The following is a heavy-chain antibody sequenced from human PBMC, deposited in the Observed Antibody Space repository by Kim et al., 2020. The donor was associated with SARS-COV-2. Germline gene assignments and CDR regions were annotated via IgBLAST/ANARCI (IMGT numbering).Heavy chain of an antibody. J-gene: IGHJ4*02. D-gene: IGHD6-25*01. CDR1: GGSFSGYY. V-gene: IGHV4-34*01. CDR2: INHSGST. Sequence: SETLSLTCAVYGGSFSGYYWSWIRQPPGKGLEWIGEINHSGSTNYNPSLKSRVTISVDTSKNQFSLKLSSVTAADTAVYYCARAASSLTSQHERSGGVVFDYWGQGTLVTVSS. CDR3: ARAASSLTSQHERSGGVVFDY.